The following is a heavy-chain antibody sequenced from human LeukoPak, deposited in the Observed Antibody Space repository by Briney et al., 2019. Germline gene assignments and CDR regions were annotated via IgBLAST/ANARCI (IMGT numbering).Heavy chain of an antibody. D-gene: IGHD3-3*01. CDR3: ARDVEYTRRYGMDV. CDR1: GFTVSSNY. CDR2: IYSGAST. V-gene: IGHV3-53*01. Sequence: HPGGSLRLSCAASGFTVSSNYMSWVRQAPGKGLEWVSVIYSGASTYYADSVKGRFTISRDNSKDTLYLQMNSLRAEDTAVYYCARDVEYTRRYGMDVWGQGTTVTVSS. J-gene: IGHJ6*02.